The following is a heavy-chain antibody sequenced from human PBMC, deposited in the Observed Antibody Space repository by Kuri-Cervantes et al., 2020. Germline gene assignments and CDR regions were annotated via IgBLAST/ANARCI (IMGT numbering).Heavy chain of an antibody. D-gene: IGHD6-19*01. Sequence: GESLKISCAASGFTFSSYWMHWVRQAPGKGLVWVSRINSDGSSTSYADSVKGRFTISRDNAKNTLYLQMNSLRDEDTGIYYCARDHQYSSGCPDYWGQGTLVTVSS. CDR1: GFTFSSYW. CDR2: INSDGSST. CDR3: ARDHQYSSGCPDY. J-gene: IGHJ4*02. V-gene: IGHV3-74*01.